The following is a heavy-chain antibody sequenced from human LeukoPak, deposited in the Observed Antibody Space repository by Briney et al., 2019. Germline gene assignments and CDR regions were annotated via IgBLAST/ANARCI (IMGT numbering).Heavy chain of an antibody. D-gene: IGHD6-6*01. CDR3: AREEQLVPSFDI. CDR2: ISYDGSNK. CDR1: GFTFSSYA. V-gene: IGHV3-30-3*01. Sequence: GGSLRLSCAASGFTFSSYAMHWVRQAPGKGLEWVAVISYDGSNKYYADSVKGRFTISRDNSKNTLYLQMNSLRAEDTAVYYCAREEQLVPSFDIWGQGTMVTVSS. J-gene: IGHJ3*02.